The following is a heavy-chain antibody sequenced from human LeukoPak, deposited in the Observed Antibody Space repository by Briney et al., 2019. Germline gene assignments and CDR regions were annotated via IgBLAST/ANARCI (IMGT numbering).Heavy chain of an antibody. Sequence: PGGSLRLSCAASGFTFRSYSVNWVRQAPGKGLEWVSYISTTISTIYYADSVKGRFTISRDNAKNSVYLQMDSLSAEDTAVYYCAREGEFDSSGYYGMDVWGQGTTVTVSS. V-gene: IGHV3-48*04. CDR1: GFTFRSYS. D-gene: IGHD3-22*01. J-gene: IGHJ6*02. CDR3: AREGEFDSSGYYGMDV. CDR2: ISTTISTI.